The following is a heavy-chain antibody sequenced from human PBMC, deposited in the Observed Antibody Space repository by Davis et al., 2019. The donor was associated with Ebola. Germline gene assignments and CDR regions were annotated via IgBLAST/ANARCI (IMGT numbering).Heavy chain of an antibody. CDR3: AGVRGIVGPTEFDY. V-gene: IGHV4-38-2*02. J-gene: IGHJ4*02. CDR1: GYSVSDVCY. CDR2: IYHSGST. Sequence: PSETLSLTCTVSGYSVSDVCYCGCIRQPPGKGLEWIGTIYHSGSTYYNPSLKSRVTMSVATSKNQFSLRLSSVAAADTAVYYCAGVRGIVGPTEFDYWGQGTLVTVSS. D-gene: IGHD1-26*01.